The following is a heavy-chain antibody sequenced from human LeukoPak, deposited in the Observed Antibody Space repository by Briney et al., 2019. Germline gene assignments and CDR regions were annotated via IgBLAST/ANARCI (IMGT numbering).Heavy chain of an antibody. CDR1: GFTFSSYG. V-gene: IGHV3-23*01. Sequence: PGGSLRLSCAASGFTFSSYGMSWVRQAPGKGLEWVSAISGSGGSTYYADSVKGRFTISRDNSKNTLYLQMNSLRAEDTAVYYCAKPLYNSGWYGGGDSWGQGTLVTVSA. CDR3: AKPLYNSGWYGGGDS. D-gene: IGHD6-19*01. CDR2: ISGSGGST. J-gene: IGHJ5*02.